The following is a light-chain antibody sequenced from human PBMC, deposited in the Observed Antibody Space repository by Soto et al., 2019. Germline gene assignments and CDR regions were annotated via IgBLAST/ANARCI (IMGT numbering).Light chain of an antibody. J-gene: IGLJ2*01. CDR2: EVS. CDR1: SSDVGGYNY. CDR3: IAYTRSSTIVV. V-gene: IGLV2-14*01. Sequence: QSALTQPASVSGSPGQSITISCTGTSSDVGGYNYVSWYQQHPGNAPKPMISEVSNRPSGVSNRFSGSKSGNTTSLPISGLQAEHKAGYYSIAYTRSSTIVVFGGGTKLTVL.